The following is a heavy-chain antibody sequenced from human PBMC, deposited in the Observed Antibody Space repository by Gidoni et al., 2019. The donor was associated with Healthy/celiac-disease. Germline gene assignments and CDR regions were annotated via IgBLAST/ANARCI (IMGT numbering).Heavy chain of an antibody. Sequence: VQLVESGGGVVQPGRSWSLSWAAAGFICSSYVWLRVRPAPGKGLEWCAFIWYCGSNKYSADAVKGRFTISRDNSKNTLYLQMNSLRAEDTAVYYCARDSAGGGLDYGDYRAPNWFDPWGQGTLVTVSS. V-gene: IGHV3-33*01. J-gene: IGHJ5*02. D-gene: IGHD4-17*01. CDR3: ARDSAGGGLDYGDYRAPNWFDP. CDR1: GFICSSYV. CDR2: IWYCGSNK.